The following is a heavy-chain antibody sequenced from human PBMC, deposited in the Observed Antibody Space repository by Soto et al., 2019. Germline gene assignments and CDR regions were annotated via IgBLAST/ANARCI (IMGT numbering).Heavy chain of an antibody. Sequence: SETLSLTCAVYGGSIKGYSWTWIRQPPGKGLEWIGEINHSGSTKYNPSLKRRATISVDTSRNQFSLKLSSVTAADTAVYFCERPPYAFGFDIWGQGTVVTVSS. D-gene: IGHD3-16*01. V-gene: IGHV4-34*01. CDR2: INHSGST. J-gene: IGHJ3*02. CDR3: ERPPYAFGFDI. CDR1: GGSIKGYS.